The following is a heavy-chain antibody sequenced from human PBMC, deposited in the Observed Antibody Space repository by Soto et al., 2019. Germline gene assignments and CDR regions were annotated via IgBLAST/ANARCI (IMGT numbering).Heavy chain of an antibody. CDR3: AIGHVTGDQGAFDI. D-gene: IGHD3-16*01. J-gene: IGHJ3*02. Sequence: QVQLVQSGAEVKKPGSSVKVSCKASGGTFSSYAISWVRQAPGQGLEWMGGIIPIFGTANYAQKLQGRVTITADESTSTAYRELSSLRSEDTAVYYCAIGHVTGDQGAFDIWGQGTMVTVSS. CDR1: GGTFSSYA. V-gene: IGHV1-69*01. CDR2: IIPIFGTA.